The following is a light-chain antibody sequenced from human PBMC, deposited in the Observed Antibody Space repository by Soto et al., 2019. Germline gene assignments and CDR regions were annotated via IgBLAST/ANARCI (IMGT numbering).Light chain of an antibody. CDR3: QQRSSWPFT. CDR2: ATS. Sequence: EVMSTQSPATLSLSPGEGATLSCRASQSIGNYLAWYQQKPGQAPRLLIYATSNRATGIPARFSGSGSGTDFTLTISSLEPEDFPVYYCQQRSSWPFTLGPGTKVDIK. J-gene: IGKJ3*01. CDR1: QSIGNY. V-gene: IGKV3-11*01.